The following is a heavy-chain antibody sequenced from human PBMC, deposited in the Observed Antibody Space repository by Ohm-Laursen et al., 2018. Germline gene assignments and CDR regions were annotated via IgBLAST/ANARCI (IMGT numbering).Heavy chain of an antibody. CDR3: ARISAYCGGDCYSDY. CDR2: IWYDGSNK. CDR1: GFTFSNYG. D-gene: IGHD2-21*02. J-gene: IGHJ4*02. Sequence: SLRLSCTAPGFTFSNYGMHWVRQAPARGLEWVAVIWYDGSNKYYADSVKGRFTISRDNAKNSLYLQMNSLRAEDTAVYYCARISAYCGGDCYSDYWGQGTLVTVSS. V-gene: IGHV3-33*01.